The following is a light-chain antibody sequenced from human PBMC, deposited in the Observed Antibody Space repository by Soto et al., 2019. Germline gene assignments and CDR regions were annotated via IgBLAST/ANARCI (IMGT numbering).Light chain of an antibody. CDR1: QSVSDNY. V-gene: IGKV3-20*01. CDR3: QQYGSSGT. CDR2: GAS. Sequence: ILLTQSPGTMSLPSGQRETLSCRASQSVSDNYLAWYQQKPGPSPRLLIYGASNRATGPPDRFSGSGSGTDFTLTISRLEPEDFAVYYCQQYGSSGTLGQGTKVDNK. J-gene: IGKJ1*01.